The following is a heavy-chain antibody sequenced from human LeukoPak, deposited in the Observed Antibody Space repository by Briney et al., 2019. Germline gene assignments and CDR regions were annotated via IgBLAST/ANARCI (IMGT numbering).Heavy chain of an antibody. D-gene: IGHD4-17*01. CDR1: GFTFSSYG. Sequence: GGSLRLSCAASGFTFSSYGMHWVRQAPGKGLEWVAVISYDGSNKYYADSVKGRFTISRDNSKNTLYLQMNSLRAEDTAVYYCAKDYVYGDRYYYGMDVWGQGTTVTVSS. CDR3: AKDYVYGDRYYYGMDV. V-gene: IGHV3-30*02. CDR2: ISYDGSNK. J-gene: IGHJ6*02.